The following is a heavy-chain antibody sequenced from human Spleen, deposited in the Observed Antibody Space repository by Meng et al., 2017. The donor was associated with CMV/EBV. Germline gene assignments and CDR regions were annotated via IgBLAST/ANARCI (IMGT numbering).Heavy chain of an antibody. J-gene: IGHJ4*02. CDR3: GYCTSSSCYTGIHS. D-gene: IGHD2-2*02. V-gene: IGHV1-18*01. CDR1: GYTFTSYD. Sequence: KASGYTFTSYDIGWVRQAPGQGLEWMGWMSAYNGNTNYAQKFQGRVTMTRDTSTSTVYMELSSLRSEDTAVYYCGYCTSSSCYTGIHSWGQGTLVTVSS. CDR2: MSAYNGNT.